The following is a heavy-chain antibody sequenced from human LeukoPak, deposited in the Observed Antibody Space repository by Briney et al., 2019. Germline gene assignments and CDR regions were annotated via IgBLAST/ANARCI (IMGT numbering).Heavy chain of an antibody. CDR3: ARVGYYDSSGYSYYFDY. V-gene: IGHV3-48*01. D-gene: IGHD3-22*01. J-gene: IGHJ4*02. Sequence: QTGGSLRLSCAASGFTFSSYSMNWVRQAPGKGLEWVSYISSSSSTIYYADSVKGRFTISRDNAKNSLYLQMNSLRAEDTAVYYCARVGYYDSSGYSYYFDYWGQGTLVTVSS. CDR1: GFTFSSYS. CDR2: ISSSSSTI.